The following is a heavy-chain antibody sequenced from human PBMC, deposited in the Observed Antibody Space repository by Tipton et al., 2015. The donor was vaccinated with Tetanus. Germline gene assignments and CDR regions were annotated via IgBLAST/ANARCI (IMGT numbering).Heavy chain of an antibody. Sequence: SLRLSCAASGFTFRKYAMSWVRQAPGKGLEWIGDIYSSGSTYTDPSLKGRVTISVDTSENQFSLRLNSVTAADTAVYYCARDQARGARGWNYFDFWGLGTLVTVSS. CDR3: ARDQARGARGWNYFDF. CDR1: GFTFRKYAM. J-gene: IGHJ4*02. D-gene: IGHD1-26*01. CDR2: IYSSGST. V-gene: IGHV4-4*02.